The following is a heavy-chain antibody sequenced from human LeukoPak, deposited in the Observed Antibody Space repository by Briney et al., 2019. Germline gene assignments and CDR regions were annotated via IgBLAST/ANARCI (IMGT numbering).Heavy chain of an antibody. V-gene: IGHV3-23*01. CDR3: ARGVYDSSGLPFDY. Sequence: GGSLRLSCAASGFTFSSNTMTWVRQVSGKGLEWVSSIRGGGSDTHYADSVKGRFTISRDNSKNTLYLQMNSLRAEDTAVYYCARGVYDSSGLPFDYWGQGTLVTVSS. CDR1: GFTFSSNT. J-gene: IGHJ4*02. CDR2: IRGGGSDT. D-gene: IGHD3-22*01.